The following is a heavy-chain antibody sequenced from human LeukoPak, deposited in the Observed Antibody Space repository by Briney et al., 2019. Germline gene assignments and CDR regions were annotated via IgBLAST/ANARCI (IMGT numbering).Heavy chain of an antibody. CDR3: ARVSAWSSTSHSTYGMDV. D-gene: IGHD2-2*01. CDR2: INHSGST. CDR1: GGSFSGYY. J-gene: IGHJ6*02. V-gene: IGHV4-34*01. Sequence: SETLSLTCAVYGGSFSGYYWSWIRQPPGKGLEWIGEINHSGSTNYNPSLKSRVTISVDTSKNEFSLKLSSVTAADTAVYYCARVSAWSSTSHSTYGMDVWGQGTTATVSS.